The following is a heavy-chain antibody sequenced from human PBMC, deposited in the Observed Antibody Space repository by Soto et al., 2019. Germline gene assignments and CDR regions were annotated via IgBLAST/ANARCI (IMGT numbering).Heavy chain of an antibody. V-gene: IGHV6-1*01. CDR2: TYHRSKWYN. J-gene: IGHJ6*02. D-gene: IGHD1-1*01. Sequence: PSQTLSLTCAISGDSVSSNSAAWNWIRQSPSRGLEWLGRTYHRSKWYNDYAVSVKSRITINPDTSKNQFSLQLNSVTPEDTAVYYCARNWNAGSRAYYYYGMDVWGQGTTVTVSS. CDR3: ARNWNAGSRAYYYYGMDV. CDR1: GDSVSSNSAA.